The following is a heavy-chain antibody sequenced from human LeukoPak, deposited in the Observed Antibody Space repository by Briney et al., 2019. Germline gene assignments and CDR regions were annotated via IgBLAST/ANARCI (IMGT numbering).Heavy chain of an antibody. CDR2: ISGSGGST. J-gene: IGHJ5*02. D-gene: IGHD1-26*01. CDR1: GFNLSSYW. V-gene: IGHV3-23*01. CDR3: AKDRSRIVGPPKT. Sequence: GGSLRLSCTASGFNLSSYWTHWVRHAPGKGLEGVSAISGSGGSTYYAHSVKGRFTISRDNSKNTLYLQMNSLRAEDTAVYYCAKDRSRIVGPPKTWGQGTLVTVSS.